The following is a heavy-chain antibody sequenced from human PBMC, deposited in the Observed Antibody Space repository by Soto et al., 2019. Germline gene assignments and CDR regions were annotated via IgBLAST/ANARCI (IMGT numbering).Heavy chain of an antibody. CDR2: IYYSGST. V-gene: IGHV4-31*03. CDR3: ARTNRGYGSGSPPNWFDP. J-gene: IGHJ5*02. Sequence: QVQLQESGPGLVKPSQTLSLTCTVSGGSISSGGYYWSWIRQHPGKGLEWIGYIYYSGSTYYNPSLKSRFTISVDTSKNQFSLKLSSVTAADTAVYYCARTNRGYGSGSPPNWFDPWGQGTLVTVSS. D-gene: IGHD3-10*01. CDR1: GGSISSGGYY.